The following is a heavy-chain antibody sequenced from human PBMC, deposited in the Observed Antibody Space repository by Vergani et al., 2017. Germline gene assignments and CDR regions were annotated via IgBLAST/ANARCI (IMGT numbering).Heavy chain of an antibody. J-gene: IGHJ6*02. D-gene: IGHD2-15*01. Sequence: EVQLVESGGGLVQPGRSLRLSCAASGFTFDDYAMHWVRQAPGKGLEWVSGISWNSGSIGYADSVKGRFTISRDNAKNSLYLQMNSLRAEDTALYYCAKVLGYCSGGSCRPYGMDVWGQGTTVTVSS. V-gene: IGHV3-9*01. CDR2: ISWNSGSI. CDR3: AKVLGYCSGGSCRPYGMDV. CDR1: GFTFDDYA.